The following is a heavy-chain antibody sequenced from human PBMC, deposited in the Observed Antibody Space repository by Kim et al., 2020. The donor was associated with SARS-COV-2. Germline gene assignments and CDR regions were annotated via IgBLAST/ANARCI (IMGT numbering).Heavy chain of an antibody. CDR1: GGSISSYY. Sequence: SETLSLTCTVSGGSISSYYWSWIRQPPGKGLEWIGYIYYSGSTNYNPSLKSRVTISVDTSKNQFSLKLSSVTAADTAVYYCARATGSSPGDYWGQGTLVTVSS. D-gene: IGHD2-15*01. CDR2: IYYSGST. J-gene: IGHJ4*02. CDR3: ARATGSSPGDY. V-gene: IGHV4-59*01.